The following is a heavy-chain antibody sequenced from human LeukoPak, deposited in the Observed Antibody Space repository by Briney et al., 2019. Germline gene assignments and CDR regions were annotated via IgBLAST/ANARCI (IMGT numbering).Heavy chain of an antibody. J-gene: IGHJ6*03. Sequence: PGRSLRLSCAASGFTFSSYAMHWVRQAPGKGLEWVAVISYDGSNKYYADSVKGRFTISRDNSKNTLYLQMNSLRAEDTAVYYCAREGDTAMTAGYYYYMGVWGKGTTVTVSS. CDR2: ISYDGSNK. CDR1: GFTFSSYA. V-gene: IGHV3-30*04. D-gene: IGHD5-18*01. CDR3: AREGDTAMTAGYYYYMGV.